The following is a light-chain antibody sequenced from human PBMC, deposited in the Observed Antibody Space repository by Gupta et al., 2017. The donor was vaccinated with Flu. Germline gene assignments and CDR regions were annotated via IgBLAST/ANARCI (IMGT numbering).Light chain of an antibody. V-gene: IGLV2-14*01. Sequence: QSALTQPASVSGSPGQSSPIPCTGTANDIGAYNYVSWYQQHPGKAPKFMIYQVSNRPSGVSDRFSGSKSGNTASLTISGLQAEDEADYYCSSYTTNNTEVFGGGTKLTVL. CDR3: SSYTTNNTEV. CDR2: QVS. J-gene: IGLJ2*01. CDR1: ANDIGAYNY.